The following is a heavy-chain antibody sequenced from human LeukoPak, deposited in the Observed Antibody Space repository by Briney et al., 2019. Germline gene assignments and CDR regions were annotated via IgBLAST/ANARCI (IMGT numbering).Heavy chain of an antibody. D-gene: IGHD2-15*01. V-gene: IGHV3-48*03. CDR1: GFTFSSYE. Sequence: GGSLRLSCAASGFTFSSYEMNWVRQAPGKGLEWVSYISSSGSTIYYADSVEGRFTISRDNAKNSLYLQMNSLRAEDTAIYYCARDSGCSGGSCYPYYDYWGQGTLVTVSS. CDR2: ISSSGSTI. J-gene: IGHJ4*02. CDR3: ARDSGCSGGSCYPYYDY.